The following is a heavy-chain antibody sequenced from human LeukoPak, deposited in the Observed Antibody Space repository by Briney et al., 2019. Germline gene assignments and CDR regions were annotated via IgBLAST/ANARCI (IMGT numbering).Heavy chain of an antibody. CDR2: MNPNSGNT. D-gene: IGHD3-10*01. CDR1: GYTFTSYD. Sequence: GASVKVSCKASGYTFTSYDINWVRQATGQGLEWMGWMNPNSGNTGYAQKFQGRVTMTRNTSISTAYMELSSLRSEDTAVYYCARRVPTRYSGDRNWFDPWGQGTLVTVSS. V-gene: IGHV1-8*01. CDR3: ARRVPTRYSGDRNWFDP. J-gene: IGHJ5*02.